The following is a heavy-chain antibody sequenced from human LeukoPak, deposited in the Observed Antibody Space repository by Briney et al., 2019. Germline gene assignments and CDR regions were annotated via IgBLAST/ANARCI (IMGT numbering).Heavy chain of an antibody. CDR3: ARESMAAAGRNWFDP. CDR1: GGTFSSYA. CDR2: IIPIFGTA. Sequence: SVKASCKASGGTFSSYAISWVRQAPGQGLEWMGGIIPIFGTANYAQKFQGRVTITADKSTSTAYMELSSLRSEDTAVYYCARESMAAAGRNWFDPWGQGTLVTVSS. V-gene: IGHV1-69*06. D-gene: IGHD6-13*01. J-gene: IGHJ5*02.